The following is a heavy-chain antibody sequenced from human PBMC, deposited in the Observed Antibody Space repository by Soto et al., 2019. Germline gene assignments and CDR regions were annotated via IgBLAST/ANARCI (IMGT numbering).Heavy chain of an antibody. CDR2: ISNDGSNK. J-gene: IGHJ4*02. V-gene: IGHV3-30*18. D-gene: IGHD4-17*01. CDR3: AKWSQGDYGDYGDFDY. CDR1: GFTFSSYV. Sequence: QVQLVESAGGVVQPGRSLRLSCAASGFTFSSYVMHWVRQAPGKGLEWVAVISNDGSNKYYSDSVKGRFTISRDNSKNTMDLDMNSRCAEDKAVYYCAKWSQGDYGDYGDFDYWGQGTLVTVSS.